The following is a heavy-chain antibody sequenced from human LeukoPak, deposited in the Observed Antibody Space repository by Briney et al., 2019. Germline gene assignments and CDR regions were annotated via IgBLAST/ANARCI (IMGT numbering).Heavy chain of an antibody. V-gene: IGHV1-8*01. CDR1: GYTFTSYD. CDR3: ARDLDTDSSGYYYVRGDY. J-gene: IGHJ4*02. CDR2: MNPNSGNT. D-gene: IGHD3-22*01. Sequence: AAVKVSCKASGYTFTSYDINWVRQATGQGLEWMGWMNPNSGNTGYAQKFQGRVTMTTDTSTSTAYMELRSLRSDDTAVYYCARDLDTDSSGYYYVRGDYWGQGTLVTVSS.